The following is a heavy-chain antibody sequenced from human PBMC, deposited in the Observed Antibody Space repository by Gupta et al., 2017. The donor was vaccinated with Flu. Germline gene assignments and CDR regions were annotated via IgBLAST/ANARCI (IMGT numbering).Heavy chain of an antibody. Sequence: QVQLVQGGTEVKRPGSSVKVSCKASGGTFSGFAISWVRQAPGQGLEWMGAIIAASGTTSYAQSFQDRIRLSADDSANVVYMELNGLRFDDTAMYYCARLTGIIDSWGQGTLVTVSS. CDR2: IIAASGTT. D-gene: IGHD1-20*01. CDR3: ARLTGIIDS. CDR1: GGTFSGFA. V-gene: IGHV1-69*01. J-gene: IGHJ4*02.